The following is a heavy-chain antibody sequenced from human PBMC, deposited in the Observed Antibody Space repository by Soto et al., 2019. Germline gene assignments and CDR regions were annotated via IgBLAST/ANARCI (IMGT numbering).Heavy chain of an antibody. CDR3: ARVVLTITSGAVDA. J-gene: IGHJ3*01. V-gene: IGHV4-4*02. Sequence: QVQLQESGPGLVKPSGTMSLTCAVSGGSISSSHWWTWVRQSPGKGLEYIGEISHSGTSNSHPSLKCRVTLSVDKSKTHFSLTLTSVTAADPAVYYCARVVLTITSGAVDAWGQGTLVIVSS. CDR2: ISHSGTS. CDR1: GGSISSSHW. D-gene: IGHD3-9*01.